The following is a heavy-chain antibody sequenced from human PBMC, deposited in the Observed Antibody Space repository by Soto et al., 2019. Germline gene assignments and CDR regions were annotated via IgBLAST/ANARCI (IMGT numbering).Heavy chain of an antibody. J-gene: IGHJ6*03. Sequence: PGGSLRLSCAASGFTFSTYAMSWVRQTPGKGLEWVSTISGNGGNTYYADSVKGRFTISRDNAKNSLYLQMNSLRAEDTAVYYCARGGSSSGYYYYMDVWGKGTTVTVSS. CDR2: ISGNGGNT. CDR1: GFTFSTYA. D-gene: IGHD6-13*01. V-gene: IGHV3-23*01. CDR3: ARGGSSSGYYYYMDV.